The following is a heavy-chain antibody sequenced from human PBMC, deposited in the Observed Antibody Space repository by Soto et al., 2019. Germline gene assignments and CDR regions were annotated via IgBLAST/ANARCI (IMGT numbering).Heavy chain of an antibody. J-gene: IGHJ5*02. CDR3: ARSIAAAATGWFDP. V-gene: IGHV4-34*01. D-gene: IGHD6-13*01. CDR1: GGSFSGYY. Sequence: SETLSLTCAVYGGSFSGYYWSWIRQPPGKGLEWIGEINHSGSTNYNPSLKSRVTISVDTSKNQFSLKLSSVTAADTAVYYCARSIAAAATGWFDPWGQGTLVTVSS. CDR2: INHSGST.